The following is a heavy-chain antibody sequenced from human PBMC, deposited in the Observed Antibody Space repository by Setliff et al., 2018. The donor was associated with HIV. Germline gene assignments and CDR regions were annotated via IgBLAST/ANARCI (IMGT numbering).Heavy chain of an antibody. Sequence: GASVKVSCKASGYTFISYAMNWVRQAPGQGLEWMGWINTNTGNPTYAQGFTGRFVFSLDTSVSTAYLQISSLKAEDTAVYYCARMATVYYYYMDVWGKGTTVTVSS. CDR1: GYTFISYA. CDR2: INTNTGNP. J-gene: IGHJ6*03. V-gene: IGHV7-4-1*02. D-gene: IGHD4-4*01. CDR3: ARMATVYYYYMDV.